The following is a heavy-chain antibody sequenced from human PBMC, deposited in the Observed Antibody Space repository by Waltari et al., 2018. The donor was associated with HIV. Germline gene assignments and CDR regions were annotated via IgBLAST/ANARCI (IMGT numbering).Heavy chain of an antibody. J-gene: IGHJ4*02. CDR1: GFTFSNAW. V-gene: IGHV3-15*01. D-gene: IGHD2-15*01. CDR2: IKSKTEGGAT. CDR3: TTGFPVWRSDDFDY. Sequence: EVQLVESGGGLVKPGESLRLSCAASGFTFSNAWMSWVRQASGGGLEWLGRIKSKTEGGATEYAAPVKGRFVISRDGSKETLYLQMNSLKAEDTAVYYCTTGFPVWRSDDFDYWGQGALVTVSS.